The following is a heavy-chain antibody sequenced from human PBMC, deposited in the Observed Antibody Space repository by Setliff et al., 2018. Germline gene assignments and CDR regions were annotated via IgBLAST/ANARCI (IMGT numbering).Heavy chain of an antibody. CDR3: ARYDSSGYSENYYFDY. Sequence: PSETLSLTCTVSGGSISTTDYYWGWIRQPPGKGLEWIGCVYYSGDTYYSPSLKSRVTMFVDTSKNQFSLMLYSVTAADTAIYNCARYDSSGYSENYYFDYWGQGTLVTVSS. CDR2: VYYSGDT. CDR1: GGSISTTDYY. D-gene: IGHD3-22*01. J-gene: IGHJ4*02. V-gene: IGHV4-39*07.